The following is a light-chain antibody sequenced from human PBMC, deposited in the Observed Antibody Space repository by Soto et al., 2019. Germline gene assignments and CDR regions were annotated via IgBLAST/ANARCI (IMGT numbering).Light chain of an antibody. CDR1: QSISTY. J-gene: IGKJ2*01. V-gene: IGKV3-11*01. CDR3: QQRSNWPPYT. Sequence: FVLTQSPATLSLSPGERATLSCRTSQSISTYLAWYQQNPGQAPRLLIYDASNRATGIPARFSGSGSETDFTLTISNLEPEDFGVYYCQQRSNWPPYTFGQGTKLEIK. CDR2: DAS.